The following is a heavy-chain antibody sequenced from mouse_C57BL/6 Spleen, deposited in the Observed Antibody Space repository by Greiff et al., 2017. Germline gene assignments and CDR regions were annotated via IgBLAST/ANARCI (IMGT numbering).Heavy chain of an antibody. Sequence: QVQLKQPGAELVKPGASVKLSCKASGYTFTSYWMHWVKQRPGRGLEWIGRIDPNSGGTKYNEKFKSKATLTVDQPSSTAYMQLSSLTSEDSAVYYCARARGYYDYEFAYWGQGTLVTVSA. CDR3: ARARGYYDYEFAY. V-gene: IGHV1-72*01. D-gene: IGHD2-4*01. CDR1: GYTFTSYW. CDR2: IDPNSGGT. J-gene: IGHJ3*01.